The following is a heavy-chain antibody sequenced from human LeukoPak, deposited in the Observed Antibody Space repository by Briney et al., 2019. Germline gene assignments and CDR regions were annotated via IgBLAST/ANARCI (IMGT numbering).Heavy chain of an antibody. CDR1: GYTFTNYY. V-gene: IGHV1-18*01. CDR2: IGVYNGYT. J-gene: IGHJ4*02. Sequence: ASVKVSCKASGYTFTNYYISWVRQAPGQGLEWMGWIGVYNGYTNYAQKLQGRVTMTTDTSTSTAYMELRSLRSDDTAAYYCARMSRIVVVVAATSPFDYWGQGTLVTVSS. D-gene: IGHD2-15*01. CDR3: ARMSRIVVVVAATSPFDY.